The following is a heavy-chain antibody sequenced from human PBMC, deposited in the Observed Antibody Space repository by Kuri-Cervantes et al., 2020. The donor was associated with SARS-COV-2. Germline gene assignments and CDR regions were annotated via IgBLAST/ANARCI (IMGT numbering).Heavy chain of an antibody. CDR1: GFNFSRTD. D-gene: IGHD3-3*01. CDR3: ARSPYDFWSGYYTGYYYYYGMDV. Sequence: GESLKISCAASGFNFSRTDMHWVRQAPGKGLEWVSVIYSGGSTYYADSVKGRFTISRDNSKNTLYLQMNSLRAEDTAVYYCARSPYDFWSGYYTGYYYYYGMDVWGQGTMVTVSS. V-gene: IGHV3-66*01. J-gene: IGHJ6*02. CDR2: IYSGGST.